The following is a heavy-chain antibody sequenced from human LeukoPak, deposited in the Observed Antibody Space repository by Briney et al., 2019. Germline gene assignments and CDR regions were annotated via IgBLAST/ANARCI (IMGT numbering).Heavy chain of an antibody. D-gene: IGHD2/OR15-2a*01. CDR2: IYTSGST. CDR1: GGSISSGSYY. CDR3: ASLPSTYYYYGMDV. J-gene: IGHJ6*02. Sequence: SETLSLTCTVSGGSISSGSYYWSWILQPAGKGLEWIGRIYTSGSTNCNPSLKSRVTISVDTSKNQFSLKLSSVTAADTAVYYCASLPSTYYYYGMDVWGQGTTVTVSS. V-gene: IGHV4-61*02.